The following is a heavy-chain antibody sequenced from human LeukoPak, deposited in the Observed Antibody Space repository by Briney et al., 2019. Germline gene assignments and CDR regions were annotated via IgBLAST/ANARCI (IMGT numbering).Heavy chain of an antibody. Sequence: GGSLRLSCAASGITFRTYAMHWVRQAPGKGLEHVSAVSSNGGITYYANSVKGRFTISRDNSKNTLYLQMGSLRAEDMAVYYCARVGGSLPDAFDIWGQGTMVTVSS. V-gene: IGHV3-64*01. J-gene: IGHJ3*02. CDR1: GITFRTYA. D-gene: IGHD2-15*01. CDR3: ARVGGSLPDAFDI. CDR2: VSSNGGIT.